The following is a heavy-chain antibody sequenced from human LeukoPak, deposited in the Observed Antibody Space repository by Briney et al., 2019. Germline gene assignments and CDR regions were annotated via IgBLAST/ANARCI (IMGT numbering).Heavy chain of an antibody. CDR1: GFPFSNYG. CDR2: ISADGIDK. J-gene: IGHJ4*02. V-gene: IGHV3-30*18. CDR3: AKDKGREGDY. Sequence: GGSLRLSCAASGFPFSNYGMHWVRQAPGKGLEWVAVISADGIDKYCADSVKGRFTISRDNSKNTLYLQMSSLRPEDTAVYYCAKDKGREGDYWGQGNLVTVSS.